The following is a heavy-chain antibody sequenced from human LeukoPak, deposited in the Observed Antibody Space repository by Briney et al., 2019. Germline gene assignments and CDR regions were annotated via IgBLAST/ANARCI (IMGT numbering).Heavy chain of an antibody. CDR2: ISSNGGST. J-gene: IGHJ4*02. CDR3: AKEGMNDYGDYWGSDY. Sequence: PGGSLRLSCAASGFTFSSYAMSWVRQAPGKRLEWVSTISSNGGSTYYADSVKGRFTISRDNSKNTLYLQMNSLRAEDTAVYYCAKEGMNDYGDYWGSDYWGQGTLVTVSS. D-gene: IGHD4-17*01. CDR1: GFTFSSYA. V-gene: IGHV3-23*01.